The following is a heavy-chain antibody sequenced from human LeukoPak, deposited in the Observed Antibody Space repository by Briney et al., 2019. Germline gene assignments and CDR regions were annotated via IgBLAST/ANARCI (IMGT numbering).Heavy chain of an antibody. V-gene: IGHV3-23*01. Sequence: GGALRLSCVVSGFNFRDAAMTWVRQAPGKGLEWVALINSSGKNAYYGDSVKGRFTISRDNSQNTLFLQMNSLRVEDTAIYYCAKDSYVSGRPLHTFDVWGQGTMVTVSS. D-gene: IGHD3-10*01. J-gene: IGHJ3*01. CDR2: INSSGKNA. CDR1: GFNFRDAA. CDR3: AKDSYVSGRPLHTFDV.